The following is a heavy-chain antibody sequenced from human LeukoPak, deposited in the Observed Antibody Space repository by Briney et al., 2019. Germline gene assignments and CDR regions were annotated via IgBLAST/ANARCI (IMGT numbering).Heavy chain of an antibody. CDR1: GFTFSSYS. Sequence: GGSLRLSCAASGFTFSSYSMNRVRQAPGKGLEWVSSISSSSSYIYYADSVKGRFTISRDNAKNSLYLQMNSLRAEDTAVYYCARAHYYDSSGYYYENGYFDYWGQGTLVTVSS. CDR3: ARAHYYDSSGYYYENGYFDY. J-gene: IGHJ4*02. V-gene: IGHV3-21*01. D-gene: IGHD3-22*01. CDR2: ISSSSSYI.